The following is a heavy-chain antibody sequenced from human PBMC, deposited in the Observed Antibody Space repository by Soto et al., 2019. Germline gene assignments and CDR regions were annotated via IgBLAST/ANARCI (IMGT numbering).Heavy chain of an antibody. CDR3: ARDPNCSGGSCYSGWCDP. Sequence: QVQLQESGPGLVKPSQTLSLTCTVSGGSISSGGYYWSWIRQHPGKGLEWIGYIYYSGSTYYNPSLKSRVTISVDTSKNQFSLKLSSVTAADTAVYYCARDPNCSGGSCYSGWCDPWGQGTLVTVSS. V-gene: IGHV4-31*03. J-gene: IGHJ5*02. CDR1: GGSISSGGYY. D-gene: IGHD2-15*01. CDR2: IYYSGST.